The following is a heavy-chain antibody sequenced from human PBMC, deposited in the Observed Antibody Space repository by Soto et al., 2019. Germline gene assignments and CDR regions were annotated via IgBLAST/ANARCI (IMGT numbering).Heavy chain of an antibody. J-gene: IGHJ3*02. CDR2: IIPIFGTA. D-gene: IGHD4-17*01. CDR1: GGTFSSYA. Sequence: QVQLVQSGAEVKKPGSSVKVSCKASGGTFSSYAISWVRQAPGQGLEWMGGIIPIFGTANYAQKFQGRVTITADEATSTAYMELSSLRAEDTAVYYGARDRRVGYGGNSEAFDIWGQGTMVTVSS. V-gene: IGHV1-69*12. CDR3: ARDRRVGYGGNSEAFDI.